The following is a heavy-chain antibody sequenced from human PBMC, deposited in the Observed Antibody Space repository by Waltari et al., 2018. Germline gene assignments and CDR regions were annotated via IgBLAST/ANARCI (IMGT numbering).Heavy chain of an antibody. D-gene: IGHD3-22*01. Sequence: LTCTVSGGSISSYYWSWIRQPPGKGLEWIGYIYYSGSTNYNPSLKSRVTISVDTSKNQFSLKLSSVTAADTAVYYCARDLGYYDSSGYYRRSHAFDIWGQGTMVTVSS. CDR1: GGSISSYY. V-gene: IGHV4-59*01. CDR3: ARDLGYYDSSGYYRRSHAFDI. CDR2: IYYSGST. J-gene: IGHJ3*02.